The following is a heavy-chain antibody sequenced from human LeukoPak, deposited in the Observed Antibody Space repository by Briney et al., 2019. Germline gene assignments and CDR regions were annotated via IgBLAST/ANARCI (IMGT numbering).Heavy chain of an antibody. CDR3: ARGVRHGRRGVTYYYDSSGYRRTSLVTNDAFDI. J-gene: IGHJ3*02. V-gene: IGHV4-34*01. Sequence: SETLSLTCAVYGGSFSGYYWSWIRQPPGKGLEWIGEINHSGSTNYNPSLKSRVTISVDTSKNQFSLKLSSVTAADTAVYYCARGVRHGRRGVTYYYDSSGYRRTSLVTNDAFDIWGQGTMVTVSS. D-gene: IGHD3-22*01. CDR1: GGSFSGYY. CDR2: INHSGST.